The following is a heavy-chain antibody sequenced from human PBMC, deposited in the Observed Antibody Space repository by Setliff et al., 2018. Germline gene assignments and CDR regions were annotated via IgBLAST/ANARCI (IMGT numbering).Heavy chain of an antibody. Sequence: GGSLRLSCVVSGITISNNFWSWVRQAPGKGLEWVSSLSSANNYIVYADSVKGRFTISRDNSENTLYLQMNSLRPDDTAVYHCARSDGGSSGLDYWGQGTLVTVSS. CDR3: ARSDGGSSGLDY. J-gene: IGHJ4*02. D-gene: IGHD2-15*01. CDR1: GITISNNF. V-gene: IGHV3-21*01. CDR2: LSSANNYI.